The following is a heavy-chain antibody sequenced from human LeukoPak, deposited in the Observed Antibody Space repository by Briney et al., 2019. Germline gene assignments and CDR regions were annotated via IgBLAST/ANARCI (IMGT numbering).Heavy chain of an antibody. J-gene: IGHJ4*02. D-gene: IGHD3-22*01. V-gene: IGHV3-7*01. Sequence: GGSLRLSCAASGFTFSSYWMSWVRQAPGKGLEWVANIKQDGSEKYYVDSVKGRFTISRDNAKNSLYLQMNSLRAEDTAVYYCARDYYYDSSGYPFDYWGQGTLVTVSS. CDR3: ARDYYYDSSGYPFDY. CDR2: IKQDGSEK. CDR1: GFTFSSYW.